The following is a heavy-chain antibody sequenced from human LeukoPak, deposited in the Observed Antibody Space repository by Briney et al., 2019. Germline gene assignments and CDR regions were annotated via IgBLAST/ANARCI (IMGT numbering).Heavy chain of an antibody. V-gene: IGHV1-18*01. J-gene: IGHJ4*02. CDR2: ISAYNGNT. CDR1: GYTFTSYG. CDR3: ARDNEGIQLWFPYFDY. Sequence: GASVKVSCKASGYTFTSYGISWVRQAPGQGLEWMGWISAYNGNTNYAQKLQGRVTMTTDTSTSTAYMELRSLRSDDTAVYYCARDNEGIQLWFPYFDYWGQGTLVTVSS. D-gene: IGHD5-18*01.